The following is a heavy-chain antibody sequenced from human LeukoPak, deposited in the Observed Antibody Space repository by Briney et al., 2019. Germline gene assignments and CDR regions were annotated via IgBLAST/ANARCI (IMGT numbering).Heavy chain of an antibody. V-gene: IGHV3-7*05. CDR1: GFTFSSYW. Sequence: GGSLRLSCAASGFTFSSYWMSWVRQAPGKGLEWVANIKQDGSEEVYVDSVKGRFTISRDNAKNSLFLQLNTLRAEDTAVYYCARDPYSSTWSYGMDVWGRGTTVTVSS. D-gene: IGHD6-6*01. J-gene: IGHJ6*02. CDR2: IKQDGSEE. CDR3: ARDPYSSTWSYGMDV.